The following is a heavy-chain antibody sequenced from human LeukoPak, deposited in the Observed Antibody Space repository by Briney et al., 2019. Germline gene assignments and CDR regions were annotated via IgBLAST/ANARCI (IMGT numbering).Heavy chain of an antibody. Sequence: GASVKVSCKASGYTFTSYGISWVRQAPGQGLEWMGWISAYNGNTNYAQKLQGRVTMTTDTSTSTAYMELRSLRSDDTAVYYCARDRERPKARGVGVYWFDPWGQGTLVTVSS. D-gene: IGHD3-10*01. J-gene: IGHJ5*02. CDR3: ARDRERPKARGVGVYWFDP. CDR1: GYTFTSYG. V-gene: IGHV1-18*01. CDR2: ISAYNGNT.